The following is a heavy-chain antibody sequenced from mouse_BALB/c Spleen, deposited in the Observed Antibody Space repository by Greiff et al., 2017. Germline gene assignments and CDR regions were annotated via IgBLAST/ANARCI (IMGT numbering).Heavy chain of an antibody. Sequence: VQLQQSGAELVKPGASVKLSCTASGFNIKDTYMHWVKQRPEQGLEWIGRIDPANGNTKYDPKFQGKATITADTSSNTAYLQLSSLTSEDTAVYYCARGLRFAMDDWGQGTSVTVSA. D-gene: IGHD2-4*01. CDR2: IDPANGNT. J-gene: IGHJ4*01. CDR1: GFNIKDTY. CDR3: ARGLRFAMDD. V-gene: IGHV14-3*02.